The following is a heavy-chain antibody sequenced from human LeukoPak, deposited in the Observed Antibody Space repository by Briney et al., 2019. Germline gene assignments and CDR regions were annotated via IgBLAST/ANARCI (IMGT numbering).Heavy chain of an antibody. CDR1: GGSISSSSYY. Sequence: PSETPSLTCTVSGGSISSSSYYWGWIRQPPGKGLEWIGTIYYSGSTYYNPSLESRVTISVDTSKNQFSLKLSSVTAADTAVYYCARGQYQLLTWFDPWGQGTLVTVSS. CDR3: ARGQYQLLTWFDP. CDR2: IYYSGST. V-gene: IGHV4-39*07. J-gene: IGHJ5*02. D-gene: IGHD2-2*01.